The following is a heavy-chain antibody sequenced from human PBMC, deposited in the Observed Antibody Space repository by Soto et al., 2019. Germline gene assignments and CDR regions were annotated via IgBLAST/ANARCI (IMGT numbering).Heavy chain of an antibody. D-gene: IGHD1-1*01. CDR1: GFTFNNYA. CDR2: ISSSGGSR. V-gene: IGHV3-23*01. Sequence: GGSLRLSCAASGFTFNNYAMHWVRRAPGKGLEWVSAISSSGGSRYYADSVKGRFTISRDNSKNTLYLQMNSPSAEDTAMYSCAKKLGPQLRRAWQEVAFDYWGMGTLVTVSS. J-gene: IGHJ4*02. CDR3: AKKLGPQLRRAWQEVAFDY.